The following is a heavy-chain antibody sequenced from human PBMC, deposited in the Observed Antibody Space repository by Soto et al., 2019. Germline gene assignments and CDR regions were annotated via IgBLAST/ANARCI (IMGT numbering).Heavy chain of an antibody. V-gene: IGHV1-18*01. J-gene: IGHJ6*02. D-gene: IGHD6-19*01. CDR1: GYTFTSYG. Sequence: ASVKVSCKASGYTFTSYGISWVRQAPGQGLEWMGWISAYNGNTNYAQKLQGRVTMTTDTSTSTAYMELRSLRSDDTAVYYCARDYSPGWLVTYYYCGMDVWGQGTTVTVSS. CDR3: ARDYSPGWLVTYYYCGMDV. CDR2: ISAYNGNT.